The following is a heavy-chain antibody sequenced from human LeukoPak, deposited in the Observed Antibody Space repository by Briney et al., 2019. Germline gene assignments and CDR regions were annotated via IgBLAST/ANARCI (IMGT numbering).Heavy chain of an antibody. CDR3: ASFSDYGGNFFDY. J-gene: IGHJ4*02. CDR1: GGSISSYY. D-gene: IGHD4-23*01. V-gene: IGHV4-59*08. Sequence: SETLSLTCTVSGGSISSYYWSWIRQPPGKGLEWIGYNYHNGRTNYNPPLKSRVTISVDTSENQFSLKLSSVTAADTAVYYCASFSDYGGNFFDYWGQGTLVTVSS. CDR2: NYHNGRT.